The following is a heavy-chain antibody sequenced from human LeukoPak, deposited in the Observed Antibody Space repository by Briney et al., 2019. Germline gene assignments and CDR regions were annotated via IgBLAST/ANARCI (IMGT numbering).Heavy chain of an antibody. CDR3: AKDLDDPYYYYYMDV. J-gene: IGHJ6*03. D-gene: IGHD1-1*01. CDR2: ISGGGGST. Sequence: GGSLRLSCAASGFTFSSYAMSWVRQAPGKGLEWVSAISGGGGSTFYADSVKGRFSISRDNSKNTLFLHMNSLRAEDTAVYYCAKDLDDPYYYYYMDVWGKGTTVTVSS. CDR1: GFTFSSYA. V-gene: IGHV3-23*01.